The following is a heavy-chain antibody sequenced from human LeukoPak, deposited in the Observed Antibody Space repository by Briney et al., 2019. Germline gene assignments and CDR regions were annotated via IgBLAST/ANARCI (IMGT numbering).Heavy chain of an antibody. CDR2: ISSNGGST. V-gene: IGHV3-64*01. J-gene: IGHJ4*02. D-gene: IGHD3-16*01. CDR1: GFTFSSYA. CDR3: ARWGFLIGNGY. Sequence: SGGSLRLSCAASGFTFSSYAMHWVRQAPGKGLEFVSAISSNGGSTYYANSVKGRFTISRDNSKNTLYLQMGSLRAEDMAVYYCARWGFLIGNGYWGQGTLVTVSS.